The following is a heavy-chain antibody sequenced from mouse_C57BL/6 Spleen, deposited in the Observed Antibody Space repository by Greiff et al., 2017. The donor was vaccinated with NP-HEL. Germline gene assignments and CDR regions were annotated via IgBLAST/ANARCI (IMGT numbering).Heavy chain of an antibody. Sequence: QVQLQQPGAELVKPGASVKLSCKASGYTFTSYWMQWVKQRPGQGLEWIGEIDPSDSYTNYNQKFKGKATLTVDTSSSTAYMQLSSLTSEDSAVYYCAREGSSHPNWDDYWGQGTTLTVSS. D-gene: IGHD4-1*01. CDR1: GYTFTSYW. CDR2: IDPSDSYT. V-gene: IGHV1-50*01. CDR3: AREGSSHPNWDDY. J-gene: IGHJ2*01.